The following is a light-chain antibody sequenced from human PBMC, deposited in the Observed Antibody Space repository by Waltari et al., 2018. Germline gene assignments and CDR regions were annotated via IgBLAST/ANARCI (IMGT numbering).Light chain of an antibody. Sequence: VMTQSPATLSVSLGERATLSCRASQSIGNNLGWYQQKPGQAPSLLIFGASRRATDIPARFSGSGSGTEFTLTISSLQSEDFAVYYCQQYNIWPVTFGGGTKVEI. V-gene: IGKV3-15*01. CDR1: QSIGNN. CDR2: GAS. CDR3: QQYNIWPVT. J-gene: IGKJ4*01.